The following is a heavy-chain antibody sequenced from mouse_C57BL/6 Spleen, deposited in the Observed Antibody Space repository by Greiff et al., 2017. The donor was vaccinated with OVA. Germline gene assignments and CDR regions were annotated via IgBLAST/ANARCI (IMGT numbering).Heavy chain of an antibody. CDR1: GYTFTSYW. D-gene: IGHD3-2*02. CDR2: IDPSDSYT. CDR3: ARGGGQLRLSWFAY. V-gene: IGHV1-69*01. Sequence: QVQLQQPGAELVMPGASVKLSCKASGYTFTSYWMHWVKQRPGQGLEWIGEIDPSDSYTNYNQKFKGKSTLTVDKSSSTAYMQLSSLTSEDSAVYYCARGGGQLRLSWFAYWGQGTLVTGSA. J-gene: IGHJ3*01.